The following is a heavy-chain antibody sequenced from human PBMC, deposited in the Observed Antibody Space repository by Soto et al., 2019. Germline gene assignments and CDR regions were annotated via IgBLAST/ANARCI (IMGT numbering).Heavy chain of an antibody. V-gene: IGHV5-51*01. CDR1: GYNLTNYW. CDR3: ARLLVGATGDDFDY. D-gene: IGHD1-26*01. J-gene: IGHJ4*02. CDR2: INPADSDT. Sequence: ESLKISCKGSGYNLTNYWIGWVRQMPGKGLEWMGIINPADSDTTYSPSFQGQVTISADKSISTAYLQWSSLKASDTAMYYCARLLVGATGDDFDYWGQGTLVTVSS.